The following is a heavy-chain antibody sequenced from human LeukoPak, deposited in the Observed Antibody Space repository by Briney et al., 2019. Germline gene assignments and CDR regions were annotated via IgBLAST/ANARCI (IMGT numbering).Heavy chain of an antibody. J-gene: IGHJ3*02. CDR2: ISGSGGST. V-gene: IGHV3-23*01. CDR1: GFTFSSYA. D-gene: IGHD3-3*01. CDR3: ARELSRPDDYDFWSGPDAFDI. Sequence: GGSLRLSCAASGFTFSSYAMSWVRQAPGKGLEWVSAISGSGGSTYYADSVKGRFTISRDNAKNSLYLQMNSLRAEDTAVYYCARELSRPDDYDFWSGPDAFDIWGQGTMVTVSS.